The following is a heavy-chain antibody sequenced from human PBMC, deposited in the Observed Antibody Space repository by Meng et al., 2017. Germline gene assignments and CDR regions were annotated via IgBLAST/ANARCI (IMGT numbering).Heavy chain of an antibody. CDR1: GYTFTGYY. J-gene: IGHJ5*02. Sequence: ASVKVSCKASGYTFTGYYMHWVRQAPGQGLEWMGWINPNSGGTNYAQKFQGRVTITADKSTSTAYMELSSLRSEDTAVYYCARGVSDSWFDPWGQGTRVTVSS. D-gene: IGHD2-8*01. CDR2: INPNSGGT. CDR3: ARGVSDSWFDP. V-gene: IGHV1-2*02.